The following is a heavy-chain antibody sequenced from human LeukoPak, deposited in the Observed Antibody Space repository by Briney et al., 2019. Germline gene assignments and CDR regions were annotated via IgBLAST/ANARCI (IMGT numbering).Heavy chain of an antibody. CDR3: AKVAGTDDFDY. Sequence: GRSLRLSCAASGFTFDDYAMHWVRQAPGKGLEWVSGISWNSGSIGYADSVKGRFTISRDNAKNSLYLQMNSLRAEDTALYYCAKVAGTDDFDYWGQGTLVTVSS. CDR1: GFTFDDYA. D-gene: IGHD6-19*01. J-gene: IGHJ4*02. V-gene: IGHV3-9*01. CDR2: ISWNSGSI.